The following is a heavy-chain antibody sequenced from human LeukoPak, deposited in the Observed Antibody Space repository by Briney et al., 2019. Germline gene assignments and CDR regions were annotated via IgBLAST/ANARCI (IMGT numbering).Heavy chain of an antibody. CDR1: AYSSATYG. V-gene: IGHV1-18*01. CDR2: FSGSSGIT. J-gene: IGHJ5*02. D-gene: IGHD6-13*01. Sequence: GASVKVSCKGSAYSSATYGIGWVRQAPGQGLEWMGWFSGSSGITDYALKVQDRVTMTTDTATNTAYMELRNLRSDDTAVYYCATVFWGSSWPLDLWGQGTLVTVSS. CDR3: ATVFWGSSWPLDL.